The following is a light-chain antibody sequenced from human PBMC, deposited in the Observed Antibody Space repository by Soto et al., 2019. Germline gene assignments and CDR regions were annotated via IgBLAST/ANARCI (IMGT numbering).Light chain of an antibody. V-gene: IGKV1-39*01. CDR3: QQSYSPLT. J-gene: IGKJ4*01. Sequence: DIQMTQSPSFLSASVGDTVTITCRASQTATNYLNWYQQRPGKPPKLLIYAASTLQIGVPSRFRGSGSGTDFTLTITSLQAEDVATYFCQQSYSPLTFGGGTKVE. CDR2: AAS. CDR1: QTATNY.